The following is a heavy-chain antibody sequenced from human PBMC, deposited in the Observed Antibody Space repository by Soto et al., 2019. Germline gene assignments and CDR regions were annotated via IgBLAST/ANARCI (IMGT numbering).Heavy chain of an antibody. CDR2: IVPLFGTA. D-gene: IGHD3-3*01. J-gene: IGHJ5*02. CDR3: ARDGDPGYSFWSGPLGGGRFDP. CDR1: GATFGNTA. V-gene: IGHV1-69*12. Sequence: QVHLVQSGAEVKEPGSSVNVSCKTSGATFGNTAVTWVRQAPGQGLEWIGGIVPLFGTANYAQKFRGRVTMTADESTSTAYMVLSSLRTDETAVYYCARDGDPGYSFWSGPLGGGRFDPWGQGTLVTVSS.